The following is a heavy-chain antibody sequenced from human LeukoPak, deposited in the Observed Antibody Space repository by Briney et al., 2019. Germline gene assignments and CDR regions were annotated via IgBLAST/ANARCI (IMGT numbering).Heavy chain of an antibody. D-gene: IGHD2-2*01. Sequence: GGSLRLSCAASGFTFSSYSMNWVRQAPGKGLEWVSSISSSSSYIYYADSVKGRFTISRDNAKNSLYLQMNSLRAEDTAVYYCARHRGGVPAALPTYYYYMDVWGKGTTVTVSS. J-gene: IGHJ6*03. V-gene: IGHV3-21*01. CDR2: ISSSSSYI. CDR1: GFTFSSYS. CDR3: ARHRGGVPAALPTYYYYMDV.